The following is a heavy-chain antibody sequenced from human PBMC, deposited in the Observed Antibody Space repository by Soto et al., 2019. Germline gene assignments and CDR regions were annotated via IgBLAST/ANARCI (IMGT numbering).Heavy chain of an antibody. CDR2: IIPIFGTA. CDR3: ARPRGGYCSGGSCLRYYGMDV. J-gene: IGHJ6*02. D-gene: IGHD2-15*01. Sequence: AASVKVSCKASGGTFSSYAISWVRQAPGQGLEWMGGIIPIFGTANYAQKFQGRVTITADESTSTAYMELSSLRSEDTAVYYCARPRGGYCSGGSCLRYYGMDVWGQGTTVTVS. V-gene: IGHV1-69*13. CDR1: GGTFSSYA.